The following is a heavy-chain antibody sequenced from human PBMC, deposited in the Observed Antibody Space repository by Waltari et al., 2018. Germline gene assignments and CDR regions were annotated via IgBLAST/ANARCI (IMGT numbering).Heavy chain of an antibody. D-gene: IGHD6-6*01. Sequence: QVQLQESGPGLVKPSQTLSLTCTVSGGSISSGSYYWSWIRQPAGKGLEWIGRIYTSGSTNYNPSLKSRVTISVDTSKNQFSLKLSSVTAADTAVYYCARAYSSSSPHFDYWGQGTLVTVSS. CDR2: IYTSGST. J-gene: IGHJ4*02. V-gene: IGHV4-61*02. CDR3: ARAYSSSSPHFDY. CDR1: GGSISSGSYY.